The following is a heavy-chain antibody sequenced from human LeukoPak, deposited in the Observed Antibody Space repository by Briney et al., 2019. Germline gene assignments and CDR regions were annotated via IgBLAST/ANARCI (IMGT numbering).Heavy chain of an antibody. CDR3: ARDGNLIYFDSSGYLDS. D-gene: IGHD3-22*01. CDR2: ITSNSNNI. Sequence: GGSLRLSCAASGFTFSSYTMNWVRQAPGKGREWVSCITSNSNNIFYADSVRGRFTISRDNAKNSLYLHMDSLRAEDTAIYYCARDGNLIYFDSSGYLDSWGQGTLVTVSS. CDR1: GFTFSSYT. V-gene: IGHV3-48*04. J-gene: IGHJ4*02.